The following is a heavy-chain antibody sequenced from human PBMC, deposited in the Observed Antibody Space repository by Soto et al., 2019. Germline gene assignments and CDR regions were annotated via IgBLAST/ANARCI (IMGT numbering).Heavy chain of an antibody. Sequence: EVQLVESGGGLVKPGGPLRLSCAASGFTFSSYSMNWVRQAPGKGLEWVSSITSSSSYIYYADSVKGRFTISRDNAKNSLYLQMNSLRAEDTAVYYCARPHIAAAGTWYYYGMDVWGQGTTVTVSS. D-gene: IGHD6-13*01. CDR1: GFTFSSYS. CDR3: ARPHIAAAGTWYYYGMDV. CDR2: ITSSSSYI. V-gene: IGHV3-21*01. J-gene: IGHJ6*02.